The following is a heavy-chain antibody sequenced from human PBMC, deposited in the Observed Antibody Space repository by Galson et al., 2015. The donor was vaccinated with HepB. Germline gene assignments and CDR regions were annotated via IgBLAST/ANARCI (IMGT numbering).Heavy chain of an antibody. CDR2: INPSGGST. CDR1: GYTFTSYY. CDR3: ARALESQSLDY. Sequence: SCKASGYTFTSYYMHWVRQAPGQGLEWMGIINPSGGSTSYAQKFQGRVTMTRDTSTSTVYMELSGLRSEDTAVYYCARALESQSLDYWSQGTLVTVSS. J-gene: IGHJ4*02. V-gene: IGHV1-46*01.